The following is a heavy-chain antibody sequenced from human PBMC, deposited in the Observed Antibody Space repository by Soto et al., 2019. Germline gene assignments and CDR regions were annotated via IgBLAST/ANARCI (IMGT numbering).Heavy chain of an antibody. J-gene: IGHJ6*02. D-gene: IGHD2-15*01. Sequence: LRLSCAASGFTFSSYWMSWVRQAPGKGLEWVANIKQDGSEKYYVDSVKGRFTISRDNAKNSLYLQMNSLRAEDTAVYYCARDQRGRYCSGGSCNYYYYGMDVWGQGTTVTVSS. CDR2: IKQDGSEK. CDR1: GFTFSSYW. CDR3: ARDQRGRYCSGGSCNYYYYGMDV. V-gene: IGHV3-7*01.